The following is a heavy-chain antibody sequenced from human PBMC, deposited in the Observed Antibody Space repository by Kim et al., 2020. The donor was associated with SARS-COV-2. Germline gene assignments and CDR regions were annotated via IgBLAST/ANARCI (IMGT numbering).Heavy chain of an antibody. J-gene: IGHJ4*02. D-gene: IGHD6-13*01. V-gene: IGHV3-15*01. CDR2: GTT. CDR3: TTSWHQGYY. Sequence: GTTDYAAPVKGRFTISRDDSKNTLYLQMNSLKTEDTAVYDCTTSWHQGYYWGQGTLVTVSS.